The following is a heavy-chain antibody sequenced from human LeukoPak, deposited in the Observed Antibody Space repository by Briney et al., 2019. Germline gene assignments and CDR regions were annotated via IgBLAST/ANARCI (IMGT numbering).Heavy chain of an antibody. CDR3: ARAVIVVAAATQRNWLDP. V-gene: IGHV4-59*12. CDR2: IYYSGST. CDR1: GGSISSYY. D-gene: IGHD2-15*01. J-gene: IGHJ5*02. Sequence: SETLSLTCTVSGGSISSYYWSWIRQPPGKGLEWIGYIYYSGSTNYNPSLKSRVTISVDTSKNQFSLKLSSVTAADTAIYYCARAVIVVAAATQRNWLDPWGQGTLVTVSS.